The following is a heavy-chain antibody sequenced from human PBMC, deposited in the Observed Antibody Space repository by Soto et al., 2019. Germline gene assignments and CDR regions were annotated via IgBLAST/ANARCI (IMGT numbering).Heavy chain of an antibody. D-gene: IGHD3-10*01. CDR1: GFTFGHYV. Sequence: EVQLVESGGGLLQPGGSLTLSCAASGFTFGHYVMSWVRQAPGKGLEWVSTITGSSGSTTYTESVKGRFTISRDNSKNSLYLQMNNLRAEDTAIYYCAKADTGWFAPWGRGTLVTVSS. CDR3: AKADTGWFAP. CDR2: ITGSSGST. J-gene: IGHJ5*02. V-gene: IGHV3-23*04.